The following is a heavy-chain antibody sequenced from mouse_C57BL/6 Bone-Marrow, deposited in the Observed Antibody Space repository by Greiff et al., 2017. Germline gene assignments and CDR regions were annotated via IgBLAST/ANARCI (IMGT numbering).Heavy chain of an antibody. CDR2: INPSSGYT. Sequence: VQLQQSGAELARPGASVKMSCKASGYTFTSYTMHWVKQRPGQGLEWIGYINPSSGYTKYNQKFKDKATLTADKSSSTAYMQLSSLTSEDSAVYSCARYYGSSYWYFDVWGTGTTVTVSS. D-gene: IGHD1-1*01. J-gene: IGHJ1*03. V-gene: IGHV1-4*01. CDR1: GYTFTSYT. CDR3: ARYYGSSYWYFDV.